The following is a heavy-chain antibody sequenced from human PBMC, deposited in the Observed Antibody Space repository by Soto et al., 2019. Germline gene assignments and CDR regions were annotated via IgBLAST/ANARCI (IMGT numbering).Heavy chain of an antibody. V-gene: IGHV1-2*02. J-gene: IGHJ6*02. Sequence: ASVKVFCKASGYTFTGYYMHWVRQAPGQGLEWMGWINPKSGGTNYAQKFQGRVTMTRDTSISTAYMELSRLRSDDTAVYYCARDDSYGFYYYYYGMDVWGQGTTVTVSS. CDR1: GYTFTGYY. D-gene: IGHD5-18*01. CDR3: ARDDSYGFYYYYYGMDV. CDR2: INPKSGGT.